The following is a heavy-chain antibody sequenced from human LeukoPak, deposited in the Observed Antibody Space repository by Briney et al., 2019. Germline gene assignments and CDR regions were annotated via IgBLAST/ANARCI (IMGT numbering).Heavy chain of an antibody. CDR3: ARYVVYGSGKYYFDY. D-gene: IGHD3-10*01. CDR2: INYSGSS. J-gene: IGHJ4*02. V-gene: IGHV4-39*01. Sequence: SETLSLTCTVSGGSVSSTTCCWSWIRQPPRKGLEWIASINYSGSSYYNPSLKSRVTISVDTSENQFSLKLSSVTAADTAVYYCARYVVYGSGKYYFDYWGQGTLVTVSS. CDR1: GGSVSSTTCC.